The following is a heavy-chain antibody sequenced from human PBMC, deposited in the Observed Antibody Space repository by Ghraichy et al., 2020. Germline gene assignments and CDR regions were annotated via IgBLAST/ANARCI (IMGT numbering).Heavy chain of an antibody. CDR2: FGGDPRTT. CDR1: GFNFRSYA. Sequence: GGSLRLSCAASGFNFRSYAMSWVRQAPGKGLEWVTGFGGDPRTTYYADSVKGRFTISRDNSRNTLYLQMNGLRVEDTALYYCAKEGQIGVAGFDCWGQGTLVTVSS. J-gene: IGHJ4*02. D-gene: IGHD6-19*01. CDR3: AKEGQIGVAGFDC. V-gene: IGHV3-23*01.